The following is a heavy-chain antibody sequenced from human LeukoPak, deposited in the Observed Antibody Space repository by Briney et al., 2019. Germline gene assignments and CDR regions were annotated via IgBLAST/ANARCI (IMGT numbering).Heavy chain of an antibody. J-gene: IGHJ4*02. CDR3: ANEIRPNDY. Sequence: GGSLRLSRAASGFTFSNYVMSWVRQAPGKGLEWVSAISISGSKTYYADSVKGRFTISRDNSKNTLYLQMNSLRAEDTAVYYCANEIRPNDYWGQGTQVTVSS. V-gene: IGHV3-23*01. CDR1: GFTFSNYV. D-gene: IGHD4-17*01. CDR2: ISISGSKT.